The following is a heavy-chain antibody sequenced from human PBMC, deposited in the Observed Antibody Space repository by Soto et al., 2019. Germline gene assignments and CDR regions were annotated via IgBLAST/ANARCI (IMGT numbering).Heavy chain of an antibody. CDR1: GYSFTSYW. D-gene: IGHD1-7*01. CDR3: ARPRWNYGTYDAFDT. Sequence: GESLKISCKGSGYSFTSYWIGWVRQMPGKGLEWMGIIYPGDSDTRYSPSFQGQVTISADKSISTAYLQWSSLKASDTAMYYCARPRWNYGTYDAFDTWGQGTMVTVSS. V-gene: IGHV5-51*01. J-gene: IGHJ3*02. CDR2: IYPGDSDT.